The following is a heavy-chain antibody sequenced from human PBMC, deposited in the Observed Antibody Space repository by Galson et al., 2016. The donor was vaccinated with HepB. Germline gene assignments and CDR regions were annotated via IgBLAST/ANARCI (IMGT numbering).Heavy chain of an antibody. CDR2: IWYDGSNK. V-gene: IGHV3-33*01. CDR3: ASRHSGWYYFDY. J-gene: IGHJ4*02. D-gene: IGHD6-19*01. CDR1: GFSFSSFG. Sequence: SLRLSCAASGFSFSSFGMHWVRQAPGEGLEWVAIIWYDGSNKYYADSVKGRFTISRDNSKNTLYLQMNSLRAEDTAVYYCASRHSGWYYFDYWGQGTLVTVSS.